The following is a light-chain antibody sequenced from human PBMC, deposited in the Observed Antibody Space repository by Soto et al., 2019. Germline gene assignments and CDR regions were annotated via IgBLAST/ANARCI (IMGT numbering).Light chain of an antibody. CDR3: QQYNNWPPFT. J-gene: IGKJ5*01. V-gene: IGKV3-11*01. CDR2: GAS. Sequence: EIVWTQSPAALSLSPGERATLSCRASQSVSSCLAWYQQKPGQAPGLLIYGASSRATGIPDRFSGSGSGTDFTLTISRLEPEDFAVYYCQQYNNWPPFTFGQGTRLEIK. CDR1: QSVSSC.